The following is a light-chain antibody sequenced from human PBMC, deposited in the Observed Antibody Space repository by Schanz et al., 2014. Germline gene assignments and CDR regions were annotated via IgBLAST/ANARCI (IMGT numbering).Light chain of an antibody. CDR1: SSGVGDLNY. CDR3: SSYTSSSTVV. Sequence: QSVLTQPRSVSGSPGQSVSISCTGTSSGVGDLNYVSWYQQLPGKAPKLMIYEGSKRPSGVSNRFSGSKSGNTASLTISGLQAEDEADYYCSSYTSSSTVVFGGGTKLTVL. J-gene: IGLJ2*01. V-gene: IGLV2-14*01. CDR2: EGS.